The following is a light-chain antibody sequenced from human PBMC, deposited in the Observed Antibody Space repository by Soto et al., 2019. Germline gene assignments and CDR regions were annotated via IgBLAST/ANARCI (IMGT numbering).Light chain of an antibody. CDR2: KGT. CDR3: CSSAPESTYV. CDR1: SSDVGAYNS. V-gene: IGLV2-23*01. Sequence: QSALAQPASVSGSPGQSITISCTGTSSDVGAYNSVSWYQQHPHKAPQVIIYKGTQRPSGVSNRFSGSTSGNAAFLTISGLQADDEADYFCCSSAPESTYVFGTGTKLTVL. J-gene: IGLJ1*01.